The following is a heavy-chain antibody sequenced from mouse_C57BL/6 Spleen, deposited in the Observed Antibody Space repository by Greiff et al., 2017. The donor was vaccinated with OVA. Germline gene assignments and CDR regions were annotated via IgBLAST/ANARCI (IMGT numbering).Heavy chain of an antibody. CDR1: GYAISSSW. Sequence: QVQLQQSGPELVKPGASVKISCKASGYAISSSWMNWVKQRPGKGLVWIGRIYPGDGDTNYNGKFKGKATLTADKSSSTAYMQLSSLTSDDSAVYCSTRLDSSYGAWFAYWGQGTLVTVSA. CDR2: IYPGDGDT. V-gene: IGHV1-82*01. CDR3: TRLDSSYGAWFAY. D-gene: IGHD1-1*01. J-gene: IGHJ3*01.